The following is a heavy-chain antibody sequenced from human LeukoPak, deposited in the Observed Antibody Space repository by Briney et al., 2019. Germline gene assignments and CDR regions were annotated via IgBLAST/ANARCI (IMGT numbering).Heavy chain of an antibody. CDR1: GFIFSNYA. CDR3: AREERGLAIDY. Sequence: GGSLRLSCAASGFIFSNYAMHWVRQAPGKGLEYVSAISSSGDNTYYANSVKGRFTISRDNSKNTLFLQMGSLRAEDMAVYYCAREERGLAIDYWGQGTLVTVSS. D-gene: IGHD5-12*01. CDR2: ISSSGDNT. J-gene: IGHJ4*02. V-gene: IGHV3-64*01.